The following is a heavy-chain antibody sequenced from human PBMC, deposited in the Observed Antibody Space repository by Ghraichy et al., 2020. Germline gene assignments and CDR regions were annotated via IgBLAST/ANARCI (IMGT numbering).Heavy chain of an antibody. CDR3: VRADYTVNYDGLNWFDP. V-gene: IGHV3-21*01. Sequence: GGSLRLSCAASGFTFSSYYMDGVRQAPGKGLEWVSSISSSSSYISSADSLKGRFPISRDNAKNSLYLQMTSLRAEDTAVYYCVRADYTVNYDGLNWFDPWGQGTLVTVSS. J-gene: IGHJ5*02. CDR1: GFTFSSYY. D-gene: IGHD1-7*01. CDR2: ISSSSSYI.